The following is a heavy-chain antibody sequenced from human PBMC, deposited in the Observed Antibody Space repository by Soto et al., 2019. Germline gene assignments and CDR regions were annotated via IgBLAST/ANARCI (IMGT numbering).Heavy chain of an antibody. CDR2: IWYDGSNK. D-gene: IGHD6-13*01. CDR3: ARCLGLPAPGTMIVDY. Sequence: GGSLRLSCAASGFTFSSYGMHWVRQAPGKGLEWVAVIWYDGSNKYYADSVKGRFAISRDNSKNTLYLQMNSLRAEDTAVYFCARCLGLPAPGTMIVDYWGQGTLVTVSS. J-gene: IGHJ4*02. CDR1: GFTFSSYG. V-gene: IGHV3-33*01.